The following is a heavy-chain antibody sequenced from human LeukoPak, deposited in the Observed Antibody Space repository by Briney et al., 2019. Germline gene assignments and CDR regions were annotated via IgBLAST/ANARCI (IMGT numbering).Heavy chain of an antibody. D-gene: IGHD2-15*01. CDR2: IYYSGST. CDR3: ARSRYCSGGSCYTHYGMDV. CDR1: GGSISSYY. Sequence: PSETLSLTCTVSGGSISSYYWSWIRQPPGKGLEWIGYIYYSGSTNYNPSLKSRVTISVDTSKNQFSLKLSSVTAADTAVYYCARSRYCSGGSCYTHYGMDVWGQGTTVTVSS. V-gene: IGHV4-59*08. J-gene: IGHJ6*02.